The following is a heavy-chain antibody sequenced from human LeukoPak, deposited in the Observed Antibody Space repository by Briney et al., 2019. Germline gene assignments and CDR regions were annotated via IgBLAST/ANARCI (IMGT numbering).Heavy chain of an antibody. CDR1: GGSISSSNW. CDR2: IYHSGST. Sequence: PSETLSLTCAVSGGSISSSNWWSWVRQPPGKGLEWIGEIYHSGSTNYNPSLKSRVTISVDESKNQFSLKLSSVTAADTAVYYCASSMVRGTYYYYYYGMDVWGQGTTVTVSS. D-gene: IGHD3-10*01. CDR3: ASSMVRGTYYYYYYGMDV. J-gene: IGHJ6*02. V-gene: IGHV4-4*02.